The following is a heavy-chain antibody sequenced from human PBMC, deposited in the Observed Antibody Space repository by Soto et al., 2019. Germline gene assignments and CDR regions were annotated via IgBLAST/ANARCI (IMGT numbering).Heavy chain of an antibody. CDR1: GFTFSSYW. V-gene: IGHV3-7*03. CDR3: AKMEATIRSYFDY. Sequence: GGSLRLSCAASGFTFSSYWMSWVRQAPGKGLEWVANIKQDGSEKYYVDSVKGRFTISRDNAKNSLYLQMNSLRAEDTAVYYCAKMEATIRSYFDYWGQGTLVTVSS. CDR2: IKQDGSEK. J-gene: IGHJ4*02. D-gene: IGHD5-12*01.